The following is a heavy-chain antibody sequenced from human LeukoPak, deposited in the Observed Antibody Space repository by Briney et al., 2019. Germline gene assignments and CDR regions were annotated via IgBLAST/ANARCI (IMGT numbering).Heavy chain of an antibody. CDR3: ARGYDSSGYSPDAFDI. CDR2: IYHSGST. D-gene: IGHD3-22*01. V-gene: IGHV4-34*01. J-gene: IGHJ3*02. CDR1: GGSFSGYY. Sequence: PSETLSLTCAVYGGSFSGYYWSWIRQPPGKGLEWIGSIYHSGSTYYNPSLKSRVTISVDTSKNQFSLKLSSVTAADTAVYYCARGYDSSGYSPDAFDIWGQGTMVTVSS.